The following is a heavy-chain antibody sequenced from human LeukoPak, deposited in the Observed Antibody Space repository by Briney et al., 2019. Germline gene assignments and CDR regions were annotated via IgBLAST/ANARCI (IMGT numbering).Heavy chain of an antibody. V-gene: IGHV3-23*01. CDR1: GFTFSSYA. D-gene: IGHD2-8*01. Sequence: PGGSLRLSCAASGFTFSSYAMSWVRQAPGKGLEWVSAISGSGGSTYYADSVKGRFTISRDNSKNTLYLQMNSMRAEDTAVYYCANGGLQYCTNGVCFVYWGQGTLVTVSS. CDR3: ANGGLQYCTNGVCFVY. J-gene: IGHJ4*02. CDR2: ISGSGGST.